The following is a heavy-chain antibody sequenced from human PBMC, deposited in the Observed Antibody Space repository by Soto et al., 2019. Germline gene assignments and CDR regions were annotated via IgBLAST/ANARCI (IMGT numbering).Heavy chain of an antibody. J-gene: IGHJ4*02. CDR3: AKVGLSSSWLDY. CDR2: ISYDGSNK. V-gene: IGHV3-30*18. Sequence: QVQLVESGGGVGQPGRSLRLSCAASGFTFSSYGMHWVRQAPGKGLEWVAVISYDGSNKYYADSVKGRFTISRDNSKNTLYLQMNSLRAEDTAVYYCAKVGLSSSWLDYWGQGTLVTVSS. D-gene: IGHD6-13*01. CDR1: GFTFSSYG.